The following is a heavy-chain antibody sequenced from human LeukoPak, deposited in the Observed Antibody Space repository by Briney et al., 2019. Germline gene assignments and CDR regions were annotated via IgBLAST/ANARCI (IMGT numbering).Heavy chain of an antibody. Sequence: PSETLSLTCAVYGGSFSGYYRSWIRQPPGKGLEWIGEINHSGSTNYNPSLKSRVTISVDTSKNQFSLKLSSVTAADTAVYYCARLSCGGDCSGSWGQGTLVTVSS. CDR3: ARLSCGGDCSGS. D-gene: IGHD2-21*02. CDR1: GGSFSGYY. J-gene: IGHJ5*02. V-gene: IGHV4-34*01. CDR2: INHSGST.